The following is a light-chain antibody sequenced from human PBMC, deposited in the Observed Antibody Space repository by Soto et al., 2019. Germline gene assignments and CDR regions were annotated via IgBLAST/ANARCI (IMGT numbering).Light chain of an antibody. CDR3: AAWDDSLNGVV. V-gene: IGLV1-44*01. J-gene: IGLJ2*01. CDR1: SSNIGSNI. Sequence: QSVLTQPPSAXXXXXXXXXXSCSGSSSNIGSNIVNWYQQLPGTAPKLLIYSNNRRPSGVPDRFSGSKSGTSASLAISGLQSEDEADYYCAAWDDSLNGVVFGGGTKLTVL. CDR2: SNN.